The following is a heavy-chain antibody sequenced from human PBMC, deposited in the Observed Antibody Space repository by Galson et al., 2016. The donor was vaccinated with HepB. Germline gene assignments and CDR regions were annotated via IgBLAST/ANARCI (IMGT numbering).Heavy chain of an antibody. CDR3: AHSQRDV. J-gene: IGHJ6*02. CDR2: IYCNDDK. Sequence: PPLVKPTQTLTLTCTFSGFSLSTSGVGVGWIRQPPGKALEWLALIYCNDDKRYSPSLKIRVTNTTGTTKNQVVLTMTNMDPVHTATYYCAHSQRDVWGQGTTVTVSS. V-gene: IGHV2-5*01. CDR1: GFSLSTSGVG.